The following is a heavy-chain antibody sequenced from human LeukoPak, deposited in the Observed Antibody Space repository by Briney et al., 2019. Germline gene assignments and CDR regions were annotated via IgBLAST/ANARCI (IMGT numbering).Heavy chain of an antibody. V-gene: IGHV1-2*02. Sequence: ASVKVSCKASGYTFTDYYMHWVRQAPGQGLEWMGWINPKSGGTNYAQKFQGRVTMTRDTSISTAYMELSRLRSDDTAVYYSARDRMATIGGYYFDYWGQGTLVTVSS. CDR1: GYTFTDYY. CDR3: ARDRMATIGGYYFDY. CDR2: INPKSGGT. J-gene: IGHJ4*02. D-gene: IGHD5-24*01.